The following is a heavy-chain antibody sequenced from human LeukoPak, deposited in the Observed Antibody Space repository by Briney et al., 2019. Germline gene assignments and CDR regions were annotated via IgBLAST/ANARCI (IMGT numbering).Heavy chain of an antibody. CDR3: AKYHGSGSYIRGRDYYYYGMDV. D-gene: IGHD3-10*01. V-gene: IGHV3-23*01. CDR2: ISGSGGST. Sequence: PGGSLRLSCAASGFTFDDYAMHWVRQAPGKGLEWVSAISGSGGSTYYADSVKGRFTISRDNSKNTLYLQMNSLRAEDTAVYYCAKYHGSGSYIRGRDYYYYGMDVWGQGTTVTVSS. CDR1: GFTFDDYA. J-gene: IGHJ6*02.